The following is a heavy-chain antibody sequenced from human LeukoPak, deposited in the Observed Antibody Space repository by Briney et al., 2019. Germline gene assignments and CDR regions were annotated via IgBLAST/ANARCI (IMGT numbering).Heavy chain of an antibody. CDR3: VSRDGYSYGLDY. D-gene: IGHD5-18*01. CDR1: GFTLSRNA. V-gene: IGHV3-33*01. Sequence: PGRSLRLSCAASGFTLSRNAMHWVRQAPGKGLEWVTVIWYDGSNKYYADSVKGRFTISRDNSKNTLYLQMNSLRVEDTAVYYCVSRDGYSYGLDYWGQGTPVTVSS. J-gene: IGHJ4*02. CDR2: IWYDGSNK.